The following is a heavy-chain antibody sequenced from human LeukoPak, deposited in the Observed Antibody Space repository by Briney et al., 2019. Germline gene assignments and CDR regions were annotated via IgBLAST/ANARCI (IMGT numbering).Heavy chain of an antibody. D-gene: IGHD6-19*01. CDR3: AQSSGWYENHDAFDI. CDR2: IYYSGST. V-gene: IGHV4-59*01. Sequence: SETLSLTCTVSGGSISSYYWSWIRQPPGKGLEWIGYIYYSGSTNYNPSPKSRVTISVDTSKNQFSLKLSSVTAADTAVYYCAQSSGWYENHDAFDIWGQGTMVTVSS. J-gene: IGHJ3*02. CDR1: GGSISSYY.